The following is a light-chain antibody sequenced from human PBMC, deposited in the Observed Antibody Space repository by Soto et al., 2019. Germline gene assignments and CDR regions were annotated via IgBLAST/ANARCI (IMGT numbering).Light chain of an antibody. V-gene: IGKV1-5*01. Sequence: DIQMTHSPSTLSASVRDTVTITCRASQTIINVLALYQQKPGKALKVVIYDASSLESGVPSRLSGSGYGTEFTLTISSLQPDDFATYYCQQYNHYYTFGQGTKVDIK. CDR3: QQYNHYYT. J-gene: IGKJ2*01. CDR1: QTIINV. CDR2: DAS.